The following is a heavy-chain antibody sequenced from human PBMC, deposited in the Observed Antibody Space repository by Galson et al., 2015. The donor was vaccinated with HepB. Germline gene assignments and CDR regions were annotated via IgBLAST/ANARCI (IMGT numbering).Heavy chain of an antibody. CDR2: MNPNSGNT. J-gene: IGHJ4*02. CDR1: GYTFTSYD. CDR3: ARAGWEGLYYFDY. Sequence: SVKLSCKASGYTFTSYDINWVRQATGQGLEWMGWMNPNSGNTGYAETFQGRVTMTRNTSINTAYMELDSLRSEDTAVYYCARAGWEGLYYFDYWGQGTLVTVSS. D-gene: IGHD3-9*01. V-gene: IGHV1-8*02.